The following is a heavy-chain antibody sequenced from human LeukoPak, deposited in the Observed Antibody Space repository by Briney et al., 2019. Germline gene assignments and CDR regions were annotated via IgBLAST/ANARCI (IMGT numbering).Heavy chain of an antibody. D-gene: IGHD3-22*01. CDR3: ARAHDSSGYYPMDV. Sequence: SQTLSLTCTISGGSISSGGYYWSWIRQHPGKGLEWIGYIYYSGSTYYNPSLKGRVTISVDTSKNQFSLKLSSVTAADTAVYYCARAHDSSGYYPMDVWGQGTTVTVSS. J-gene: IGHJ6*02. V-gene: IGHV4-31*03. CDR2: IYYSGST. CDR1: GGSISSGGYY.